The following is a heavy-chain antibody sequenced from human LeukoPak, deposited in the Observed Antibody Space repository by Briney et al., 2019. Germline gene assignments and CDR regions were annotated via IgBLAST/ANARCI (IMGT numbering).Heavy chain of an antibody. Sequence: PGGSLRLSCAAPGFTLSSYWMHWVRQAPGKGLVWVSRINSDGSSTSYADPLKGRFTISRDNSKNNLYLQINSLRAQDTALYYCARADMGATISDDWGQGTLVTAPS. V-gene: IGHV3-74*01. CDR1: GFTLSSYW. CDR2: INSDGSST. J-gene: IGHJ4*02. CDR3: ARADMGATISDD. D-gene: IGHD5-12*01.